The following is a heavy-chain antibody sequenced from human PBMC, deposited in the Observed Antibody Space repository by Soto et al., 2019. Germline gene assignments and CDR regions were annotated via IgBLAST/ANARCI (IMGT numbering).Heavy chain of an antibody. V-gene: IGHV1-8*01. CDR1: GYTFTSYY. D-gene: IGHD6-6*01. J-gene: IGHJ5*02. CDR3: ARATIAARGFDP. CDR2: MNPNSGNT. Sequence: ASVKVSCKASGYTFTSYYINWVRQATGQGLEWMGWMNPNSGNTGYAQKFQGRVTMTRNTSISTAYMELSSLRSEDTAVYYCARATIAARGFDPWGQGTLVTVSS.